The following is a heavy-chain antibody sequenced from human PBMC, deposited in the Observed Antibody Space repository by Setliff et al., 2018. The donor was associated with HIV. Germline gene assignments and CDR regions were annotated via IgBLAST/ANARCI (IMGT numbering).Heavy chain of an antibody. V-gene: IGHV4-4*09. CDR3: ARDLGSGHFDY. Sequence: KSSETLSLTCTVSGGSISGYHWNWLRQTPGKGLEWIGYIYTSRGTNYNHSLRTRVIISVDTSNQFSLKLSSVTAADTAVYYCARDLGSGHFDYWGQGMLVTVSS. J-gene: IGHJ4*02. D-gene: IGHD3-3*01. CDR2: IYTSRGT. CDR1: GGSISGYH.